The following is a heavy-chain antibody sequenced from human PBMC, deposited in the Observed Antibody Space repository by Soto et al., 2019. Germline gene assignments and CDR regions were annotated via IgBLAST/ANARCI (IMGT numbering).Heavy chain of an antibody. V-gene: IGHV1-18*01. D-gene: IGHD6-19*01. CDR2: ISAYNGNT. CDR1: GYTFTSYG. J-gene: IGHJ6*02. CDR3: AVGYSSGWSLYYGMDV. Sequence: ASVKVSCKASGYTFTSYGISWVRQAPGQGLEWMGWISAYNGNTNYAQKLQSRVTMTTDTSTSTAYMELRSLRSDDTAVYYCAVGYSSGWSLYYGMDVWGQGTTVTVSS.